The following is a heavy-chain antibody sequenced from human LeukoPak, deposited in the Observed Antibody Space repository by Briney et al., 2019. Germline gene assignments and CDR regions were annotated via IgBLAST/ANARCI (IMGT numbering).Heavy chain of an antibody. CDR3: ARDCSGGSCYPSLYAFDI. CDR2: NIPILGIA. CDR1: GGTFSSYA. V-gene: IGHV1-69*04. J-gene: IGHJ3*02. Sequence: GASVKVSCKASGGTFSSYAISWVRQAPGQGLEWMGRNIPILGIANYAQKFQGRVTITADKSTSTAYMELSSLRSEDTAVYYCARDCSGGSCYPSLYAFDIWGQGTMVTVSS. D-gene: IGHD2-15*01.